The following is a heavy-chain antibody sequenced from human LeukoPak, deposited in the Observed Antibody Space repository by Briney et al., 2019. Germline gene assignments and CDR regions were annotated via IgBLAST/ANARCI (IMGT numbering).Heavy chain of an antibody. D-gene: IGHD3-16*01. V-gene: IGHV3-48*01. CDR1: GFTFSSHW. CDR3: ARPWGPLIALYYFDY. CDR2: ISSSSNTI. Sequence: GGSLRLSCAASGFTFSSHWMNWVRLAPGKGLEWISYISSSSNTIYYADSVKGRFTISRDSAKNSLYLQMNSLRAEDTAVYYCARPWGPLIALYYFDYWGQGTLVTVSS. J-gene: IGHJ4*02.